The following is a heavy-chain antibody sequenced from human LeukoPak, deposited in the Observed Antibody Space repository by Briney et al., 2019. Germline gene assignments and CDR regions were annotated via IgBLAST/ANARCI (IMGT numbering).Heavy chain of an antibody. CDR3: AKARRDGYNIYYFDY. V-gene: IGHV3-23*01. CDR2: ISGSGGST. CDR1: GFTFSSYS. D-gene: IGHD5-24*01. J-gene: IGHJ4*02. Sequence: GGSLRLSCAASGFTFSSYSMNWVRQAPGKGLEWVSAISGSGGSTYYADSVKGRFTISRDNSKNTLYLQMSSLRAEDTAVYYCAKARRDGYNIYYFDYWGQGTLVTVSS.